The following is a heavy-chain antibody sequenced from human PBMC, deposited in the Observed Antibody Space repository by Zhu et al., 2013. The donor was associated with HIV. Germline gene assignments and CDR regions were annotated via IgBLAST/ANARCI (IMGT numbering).Heavy chain of an antibody. CDR2: IIPIFGTA. V-gene: IGHV1-69*01. CDR3: ASQYGQLHPSSLYYYYGMDV. J-gene: IGHJ6*02. Sequence: QVQLVQSGAEVKKPGSSVKVSCKASGGTFSSYAISWVRQAPGQGLEWMGGIIPIFGTANYAQKFQGRVTITADESTSTAYMELSSLRSEDTAVYYCASQYGQLHPSSLYYYYGMDVWGQGTTVTVSS. CDR1: GGTFSSYA. D-gene: IGHD2-2*01.